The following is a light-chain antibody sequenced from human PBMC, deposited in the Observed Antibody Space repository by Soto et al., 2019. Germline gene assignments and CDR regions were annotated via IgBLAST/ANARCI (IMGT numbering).Light chain of an antibody. Sequence: QSALTQPASVSGSPGQSITISCTGTSSDGGGYNYVSWYQQHPGKAPKLMIYEVSNRPSGVSNRFSGSKSGNTASLTISGLQAEDEADYYCSSYTSSCTLVVFGGGTKLTV. J-gene: IGLJ2*01. V-gene: IGLV2-14*01. CDR2: EVS. CDR1: SSDGGGYNY. CDR3: SSYTSSCTLVV.